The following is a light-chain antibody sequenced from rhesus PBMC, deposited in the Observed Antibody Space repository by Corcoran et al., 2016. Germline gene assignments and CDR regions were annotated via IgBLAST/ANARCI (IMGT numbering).Light chain of an antibody. CDR2: RVS. V-gene: IGKV2-73*01. CDR3: MQALQTPWT. Sequence: DIVMTQTPLSLPVTPGEPASISCRSSQSLLPSNGNTSLYWYLQKPGQPPRLLIYRVSNQFSGVPERFICSGSGIDFTLKISRVEAEGVGVYYCMQALQTPWTFGQGTKVEIK. CDR1: QSLLPSNGNTS. J-gene: IGKJ1*01.